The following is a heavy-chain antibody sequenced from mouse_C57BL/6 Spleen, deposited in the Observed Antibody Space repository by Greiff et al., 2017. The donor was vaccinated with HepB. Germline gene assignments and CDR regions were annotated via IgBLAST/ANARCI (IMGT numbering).Heavy chain of an antibody. CDR2: IDPSDSYT. Sequence: QVQLQQSGAELVRPGTSVKLSCKASGYTFTSYWMHWVKQRPGQGLEWIGVIDPSDSYTNYNQKFKGKATLTVDTSSSTAYMQLSSLTSEDSAVYYCARSTVVGYAMDYWGQGTSVTVSS. D-gene: IGHD1-1*01. CDR3: ARSTVVGYAMDY. V-gene: IGHV1-59*01. CDR1: GYTFTSYW. J-gene: IGHJ4*01.